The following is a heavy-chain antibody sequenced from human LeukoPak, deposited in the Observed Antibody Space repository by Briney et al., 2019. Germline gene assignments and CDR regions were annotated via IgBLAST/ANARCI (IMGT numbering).Heavy chain of an antibody. V-gene: IGHV1-2*02. J-gene: IGHJ3*02. Sequence: GASVKVSCKASGYTFTGYYMHWVRQAPGQGLEWMGWINPDSGGTNYAQKFQGRVTMTRDMSTSTVYMELSSLRSEDTAVYYCARDLEWLYPGGAFDIWGQGTMVTVSS. CDR3: ARDLEWLYPGGAFDI. CDR1: GYTFTGYY. D-gene: IGHD3-3*01. CDR2: INPDSGGT.